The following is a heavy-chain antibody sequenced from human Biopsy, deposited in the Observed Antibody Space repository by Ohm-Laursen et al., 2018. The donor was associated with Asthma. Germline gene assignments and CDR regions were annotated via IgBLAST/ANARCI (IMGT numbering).Heavy chain of an antibody. CDR1: GFTFSSFA. J-gene: IGHJ4*02. V-gene: IGHV3-7*01. D-gene: IGHD3/OR15-3a*01. Sequence: SLRLSCAASGFTFSSFAMTWVRQVPGRGLEWVANIKHDGSENNHVDSLKGRFTISRDNTKNSLYLQMNSLRAEDTAVYYCARHWDWGSVFDYWGQGTPVTVSS. CDR3: ARHWDWGSVFDY. CDR2: IKHDGSEN.